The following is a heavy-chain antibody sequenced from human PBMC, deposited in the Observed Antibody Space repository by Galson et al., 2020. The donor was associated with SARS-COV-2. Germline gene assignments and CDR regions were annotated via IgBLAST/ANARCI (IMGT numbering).Heavy chain of an antibody. D-gene: IGHD3-16*02. Sequence: SETLSLTCAVYGGSFSGYYWSWIRQPPGKGLEWIGEINHSGSTNYNPSLKSRVTISVDTSKNQFSLKLSSVTAADTAVYYCARGFPGYYDYVWGSYRHQACYFDYWGQGTLVTVSS. V-gene: IGHV4-34*01. CDR1: GGSFSGYY. CDR3: ARGFPGYYDYVWGSYRHQACYFDY. CDR2: INHSGST. J-gene: IGHJ4*02.